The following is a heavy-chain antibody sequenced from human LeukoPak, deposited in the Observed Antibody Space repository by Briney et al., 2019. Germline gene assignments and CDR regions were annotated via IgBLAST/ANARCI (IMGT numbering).Heavy chain of an antibody. CDR2: ISAYNGNT. J-gene: IGHJ4*02. CDR1: GYTFTSYG. D-gene: IGHD3-9*01. CDR3: ARYYDILTGYSHPFDY. V-gene: IGHV1-18*01. Sequence: ASVKVSCKASGYTFTSYGISWVRQAPGQGLEWMGWISAYNGNTNSVRKFQGRVTMTTDTSTSTAYMELRSLRSDDTAVYHCARYYDILTGYSHPFDYWGQGTLVTVSS.